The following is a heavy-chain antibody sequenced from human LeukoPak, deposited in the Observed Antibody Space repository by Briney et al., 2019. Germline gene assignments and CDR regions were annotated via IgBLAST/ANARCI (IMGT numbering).Heavy chain of an antibody. J-gene: IGHJ4*02. CDR3: ARGSAAYYDFWSGNNFDY. CDR1: GFTFSSYA. CDR2: ISYDGSNK. V-gene: IGHV3-30*04. D-gene: IGHD3-3*01. Sequence: PGGSLSLSCAASGFTFSSYAMHWVRQAPGKGLEGVAVISYDGSNKYYADSVKGRFTISRDNSKNTLYLQMNSLRAEDTAVYYCARGSAAYYDFWSGNNFDYWGQGTLVTVSS.